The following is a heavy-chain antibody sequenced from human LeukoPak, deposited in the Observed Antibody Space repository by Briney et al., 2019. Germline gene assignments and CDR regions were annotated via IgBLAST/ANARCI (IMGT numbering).Heavy chain of an antibody. D-gene: IGHD1-26*01. CDR3: ARVRGSYWSDY. CDR1: GFTFSSYA. V-gene: IGHV3-48*04. J-gene: IGHJ4*02. Sequence: EGSLRLSCAASGFTFSSYAMNWVRQAPGKGLEWVSFISSSSSTIYYADSVKGRFTISRDNTKNSLYVQMNSLRAEDTAVYYCARVRGSYWSDYWGQGALVTVSS. CDR2: ISSSSSTI.